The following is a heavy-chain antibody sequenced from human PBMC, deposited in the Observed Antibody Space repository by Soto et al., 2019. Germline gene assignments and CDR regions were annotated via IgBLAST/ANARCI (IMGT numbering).Heavy chain of an antibody. V-gene: IGHV3-30-3*01. D-gene: IGHD4-17*01. CDR1: GFTFSSYA. CDR3: ARDLRDCGDYGWFYYSGMDV. Sequence: QVQLVESGGGVVQPGRSLRLSCAASGFTFSSYAMHWVRQAPGKGLEWVAVISYDGSNKYYADSVKGRFTISRDNSKNQLYLQMNSLRAEDTGVYYCARDLRDCGDYGWFYYSGMDVWGQGTTVTVSS. J-gene: IGHJ6*02. CDR2: ISYDGSNK.